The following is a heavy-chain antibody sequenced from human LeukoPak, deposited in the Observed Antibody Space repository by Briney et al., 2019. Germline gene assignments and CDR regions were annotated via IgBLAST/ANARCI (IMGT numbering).Heavy chain of an antibody. CDR2: INAGNGNT. CDR3: ARDASLVVVPAATYYYYYGMDV. CDR1: GYTFTSYA. D-gene: IGHD2-2*01. Sequence: ASVKVSCTASGYTFTSYAMHWVRQAPGQRLEWMGWINAGNGNTKYSQKFQGRVTITRDTSASTAYMELSSLRSEDTAVYYCARDASLVVVPAATYYYYYGMDVWGQGTTVTVSS. J-gene: IGHJ6*02. V-gene: IGHV1-3*01.